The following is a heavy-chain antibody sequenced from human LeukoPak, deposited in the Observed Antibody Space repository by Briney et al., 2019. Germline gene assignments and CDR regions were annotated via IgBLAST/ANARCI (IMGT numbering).Heavy chain of an antibody. J-gene: IGHJ5*02. D-gene: IGHD3-10*01. V-gene: IGHV1-18*01. CDR1: VYTFTSYG. CDR3: ARDRPIWFGELLQFDP. Sequence: ASVKVSCKASVYTFTSYGISWVRQAPGQGLEWMGWSSAYNGNTNYAQKLQGRVTMTTDTSTSTAYMELRSLRSDDTAVYYCARDRPIWFGELLQFDPWGQGTLVTVSS. CDR2: SSAYNGNT.